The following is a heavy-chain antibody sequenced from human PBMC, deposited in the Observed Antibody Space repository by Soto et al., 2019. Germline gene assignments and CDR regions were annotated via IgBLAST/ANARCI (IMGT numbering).Heavy chain of an antibody. CDR3: ARDASMYGKYSSGWYDY. Sequence: QVQLVESGGGVVQPGRSLRLSCAASGFTFSSYGMHWVRQAPGKGLEWVAVIWYDGSNKYYADSVKGRFTISRDNSKNTLYLQMNSLRAEDTAVYYCARDASMYGKYSSGWYDYWGQRTLVTVSS. V-gene: IGHV3-33*01. D-gene: IGHD6-19*01. J-gene: IGHJ4*02. CDR2: IWYDGSNK. CDR1: GFTFSSYG.